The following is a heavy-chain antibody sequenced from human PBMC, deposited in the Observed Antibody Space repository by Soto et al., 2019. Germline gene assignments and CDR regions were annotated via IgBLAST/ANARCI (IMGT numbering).Heavy chain of an antibody. D-gene: IGHD1-1*01. CDR3: AKSSVAIRHLYRDLDV. Sequence: EVQLVESGGGLVQPGGSLRLSCAASGFTFEDYAMHWVRQTPGKGLEWVSGITWNGVGMGYAGAVQGRFTISRDDAKNSLFMQMSSLRTDDTDLHFCAKSSVAIRHLYRDLDVLGDGTTVTVSS. J-gene: IGHJ6*04. CDR2: ITWNGVGM. CDR1: GFTFEDYA. V-gene: IGHV3-9*01.